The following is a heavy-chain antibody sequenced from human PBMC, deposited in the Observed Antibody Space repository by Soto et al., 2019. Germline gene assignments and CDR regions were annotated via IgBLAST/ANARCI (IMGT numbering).Heavy chain of an antibody. D-gene: IGHD3-10*01. CDR2: IYNSGST. J-gene: IGHJ4*02. V-gene: IGHV4-59*08. CDR1: GGSISSYS. Sequence: SSETLSLTCTVSGGSISSYSWTWIRQPPGKGLEWIGFIYNSGSTHYNPSLRSRVTISVDTSKNQFSLKLRSVTAADTAVYYCASMGYHYGSGSYPLDYWGQGTLVTVSS. CDR3: ASMGYHYGSGSYPLDY.